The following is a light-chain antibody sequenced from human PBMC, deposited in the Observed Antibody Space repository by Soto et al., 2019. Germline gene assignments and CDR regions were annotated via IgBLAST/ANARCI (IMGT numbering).Light chain of an antibody. CDR2: KAS. CDR3: QHYNSYSEA. Sequence: DVQMTQSPSTLSGSVGDRVTITFRASQTISSWLAWYQQKPGKAPKLLIYKASTLKSGVPSRFSGSGSGTEFTLTIGSLQPDDFATYYCQHYNSYSEAFGQVSKVDI. J-gene: IGKJ1*01. CDR1: QTISSW. V-gene: IGKV1-5*03.